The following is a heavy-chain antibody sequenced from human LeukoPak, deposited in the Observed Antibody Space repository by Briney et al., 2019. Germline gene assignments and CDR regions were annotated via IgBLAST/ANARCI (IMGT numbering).Heavy chain of an antibody. J-gene: IGHJ4*02. CDR3: TADLPGGYSDYFDY. CDR1: GFTFSSYA. D-gene: IGHD2-15*01. CDR2: IKSKAAGGTT. V-gene: IGHV3-15*01. Sequence: GGSLRLSCAASGFTFSSYAMSWVRQAPGKGLEWVGRIKSKAAGGTTDYAAPVKGRFSISRDDSRNTLYLQMNSLKSEDTAVYFCTADLPGGYSDYFDYWGQGTLVTVSS.